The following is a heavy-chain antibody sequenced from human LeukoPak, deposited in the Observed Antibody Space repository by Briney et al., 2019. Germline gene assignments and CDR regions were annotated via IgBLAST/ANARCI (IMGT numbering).Heavy chain of an antibody. CDR3: ARDRRIVVVTTGAFDI. Sequence: GGSLRPSCAASGFTFDDYGMSWVRQAPGKGLEWVSGINWNGGSTGYADSVKGGFTISRDNAKNSLYLQMNSLRAEDTALYYCARDRRIVVVTTGAFDIWGQGTMVTVSS. J-gene: IGHJ3*02. CDR2: INWNGGST. D-gene: IGHD3-22*01. V-gene: IGHV3-20*04. CDR1: GFTFDDYG.